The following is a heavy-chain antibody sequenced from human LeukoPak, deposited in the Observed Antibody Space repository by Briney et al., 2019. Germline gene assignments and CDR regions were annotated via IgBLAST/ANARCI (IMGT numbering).Heavy chain of an antibody. Sequence: GESLKISCQGSGNSFNNYWISWVRQMPGKGLEWMAIIYAADSDTRYSPSFQGQVTLSVDKSISTVYLQWSSLKASDTAVYYCARHLRGLDLWGQGTLVTVSP. CDR2: IYAADSDT. CDR1: GNSFNNYW. V-gene: IGHV5-51*01. J-gene: IGHJ5*02. CDR3: ARHLRGLDL. D-gene: IGHD3-10*01.